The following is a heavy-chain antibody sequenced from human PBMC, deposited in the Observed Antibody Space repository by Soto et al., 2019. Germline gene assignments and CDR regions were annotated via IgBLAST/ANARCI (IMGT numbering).Heavy chain of an antibody. V-gene: IGHV3-64D*08. D-gene: IGHD3-3*01. J-gene: IGHJ4*02. CDR2: INNNGITT. CDR1: GFSFSDYA. Sequence: GGSLRLSCLASGFSFSDYAMHWVRQAPGKGLQYVSVINNNGITTHYADSVKGRFTISRDNSRNTLYFQMSSLTPEDTAVYYCVKDTESTSYYGSWTDYWGQGTLVTVSS. CDR3: VKDTESTSYYGSWTDY.